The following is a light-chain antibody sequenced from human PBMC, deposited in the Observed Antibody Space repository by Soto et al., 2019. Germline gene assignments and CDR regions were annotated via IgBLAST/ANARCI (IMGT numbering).Light chain of an antibody. CDR2: DVS. CDR1: SSDVGGYNY. Sequence: QSVLTQPASVSGSPGQSITISCTGTSSDVGGYNYVSWYQQHPSKAPKLMIYDVSNRPPGVSHRFSGSKSGNTASLTISGLQAEDEADYYCSSYTSSSTLVFGTGTKLTVL. J-gene: IGLJ1*01. V-gene: IGLV2-14*03. CDR3: SSYTSSSTLV.